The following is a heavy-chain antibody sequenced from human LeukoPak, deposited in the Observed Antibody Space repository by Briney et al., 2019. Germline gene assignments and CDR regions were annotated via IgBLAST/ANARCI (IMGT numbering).Heavy chain of an antibody. D-gene: IGHD6-13*01. CDR2: MSAYNGNT. V-gene: IGHV1-18*01. J-gene: IGHJ4*02. CDR1: GYTFASYG. CDR3: ARDSGIAAAGTKWWYLDY. Sequence: ASVKVSCNASGYTFASYGITWVRQAPGQGLEWMGWMSAYNGNTNYAQRLQGRVTMTTDTSTSAAYMELRSLRSDDTAVYYCARDSGIAAAGTKWWYLDYWGQGTLVTVSS.